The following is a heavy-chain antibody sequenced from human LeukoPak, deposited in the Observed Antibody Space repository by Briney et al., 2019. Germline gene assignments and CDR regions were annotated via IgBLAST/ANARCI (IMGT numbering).Heavy chain of an antibody. CDR1: GFTFSSYS. Sequence: GGSLRLSCAASGFTFSSYSMNWVRQAPGKGLEWVSSISSSSSYIYYADSVKGRFTISRDNAKNSLYLQMNSLRSEDTAVYYCAREPAAFEYSSSFDYWGQGTLVTVSS. V-gene: IGHV3-21*04. CDR2: ISSSSSYI. D-gene: IGHD6-6*01. J-gene: IGHJ4*02. CDR3: AREPAAFEYSSSFDY.